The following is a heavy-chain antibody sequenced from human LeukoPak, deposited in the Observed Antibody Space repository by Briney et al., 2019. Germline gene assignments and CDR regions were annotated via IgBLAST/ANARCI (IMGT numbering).Heavy chain of an antibody. CDR2: ISSSSSYI. V-gene: IGHV3-21*04. Sequence: GGSLRLSCAASGFTFSSYSMNWVRQAPGKGLEWVSSISSSSSYIYYADSVKGRFTISRDNAKNSLYLQMNSLRAEDTAVYYCAREAGDGYNFGTNYFDYWGQGTLVTVSS. D-gene: IGHD5-24*01. CDR1: GFTFSSYS. CDR3: AREAGDGYNFGTNYFDY. J-gene: IGHJ4*02.